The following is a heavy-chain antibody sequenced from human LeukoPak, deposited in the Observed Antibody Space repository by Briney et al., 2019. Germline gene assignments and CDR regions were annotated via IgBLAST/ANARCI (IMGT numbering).Heavy chain of an antibody. J-gene: IGHJ5*02. D-gene: IGHD6-19*01. Sequence: GGSLRLSCAASGPTFSSYAMSWVRQAPGKGLERVSAISGSGGSTYYADSVKGRFTISRDNSKNTLYLQMNSLRAEDTAVYYCAKDPYSSGWYGWFDPWGQGTLVTLSS. CDR3: AKDPYSSGWYGWFDP. V-gene: IGHV3-23*01. CDR1: GPTFSSYA. CDR2: ISGSGGST.